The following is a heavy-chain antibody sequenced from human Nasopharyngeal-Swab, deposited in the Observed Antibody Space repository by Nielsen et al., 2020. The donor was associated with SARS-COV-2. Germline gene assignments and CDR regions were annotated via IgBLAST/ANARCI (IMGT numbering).Heavy chain of an antibody. CDR1: GFTVSSNY. V-gene: IGHV3-66*01. CDR2: IYSGGST. CDR3: ARDSNDYGDYLPLDY. Sequence: GESLEISCAASGFTVSSNYMSWVRQAPGKGLEWVSVIYSGGSTYYADSVKGRFTISRDNSKNTLYLQMNSLRAEDTAVYYCARDSNDYGDYLPLDYWGQGTLVTVSS. D-gene: IGHD4-17*01. J-gene: IGHJ4*02.